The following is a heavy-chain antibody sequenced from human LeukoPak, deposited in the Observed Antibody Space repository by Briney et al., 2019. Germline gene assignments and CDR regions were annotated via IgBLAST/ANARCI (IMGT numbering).Heavy chain of an antibody. Sequence: GASVKVSCKASGYTFTSYYKHWVRQAPGQGLEWMGWINTNTGNPTYAQGFTGRFVFSLDTSVSTAYLQISSLKAEDTAVYYCARGLYYDFWSGYPFDYWGQGTLVTVSS. V-gene: IGHV7-4-1*02. J-gene: IGHJ4*02. CDR3: ARGLYYDFWSGYPFDY. CDR2: INTNTGNP. D-gene: IGHD3-3*01. CDR1: GYTFTSYY.